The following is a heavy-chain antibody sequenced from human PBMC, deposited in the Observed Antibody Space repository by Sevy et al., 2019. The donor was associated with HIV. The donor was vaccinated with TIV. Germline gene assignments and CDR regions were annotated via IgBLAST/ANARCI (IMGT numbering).Heavy chain of an antibody. J-gene: IGHJ4*02. V-gene: IGHV3-53*01. CDR1: GFTVSNNY. D-gene: IGHD3-10*01. CDR2: IYSGGRT. Sequence: GRSLRLSCAVSGFTVSNNYMTWLRQAPGKGLEWVSVIYSGGRTEYADSVKGRFSISRDNSKNTLYLQMNSLRVEDTAVYYCGRAGQYYYRSGNYSYGWGQGTSVTVSS. CDR3: GRAGQYYYRSGNYSYG.